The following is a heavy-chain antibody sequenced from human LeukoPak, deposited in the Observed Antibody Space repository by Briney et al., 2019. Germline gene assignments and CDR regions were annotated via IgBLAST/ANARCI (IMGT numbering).Heavy chain of an antibody. D-gene: IGHD3-9*01. J-gene: IGHJ6*03. CDR3: AREGHYDILTGYSPVEYYYYFMDV. CDR1: GFTFSHYA. Sequence: VGSLRLSCAASGFTFSHYAIHWVRQAPGKGLEWVGVISSRVRDKYHADSVKGRFTISRDNPKNTLYLQMNSLRPEDTAVYYCAREGHYDILTGYSPVEYYYYFMDVWGKGTTVTVS. CDR2: ISSRVRDK. V-gene: IGHV3-30*04.